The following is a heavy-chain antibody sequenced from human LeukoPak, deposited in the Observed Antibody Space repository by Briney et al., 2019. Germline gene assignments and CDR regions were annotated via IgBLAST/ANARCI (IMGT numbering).Heavy chain of an antibody. J-gene: IGHJ5*02. CDR3: ARDRVGIGYCSGGSCYYWFDP. Sequence: ASVKVSCKASGYTFTSYGISWVRQAPGQGLEWMGWISAYNGNTNYAQKLQGRVTMTTDTSTSTAYMELRSLRSDDTAVYYCARDRVGIGYCSGGSCYYWFDPWGQGTLVTVSS. V-gene: IGHV1-18*01. CDR1: GYTFTSYG. D-gene: IGHD2-15*01. CDR2: ISAYNGNT.